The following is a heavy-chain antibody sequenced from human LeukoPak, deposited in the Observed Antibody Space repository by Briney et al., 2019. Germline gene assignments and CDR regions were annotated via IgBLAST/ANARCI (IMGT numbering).Heavy chain of an antibody. CDR3: ASTEGYMIVSDYGMDV. CDR2: ISGSGGST. CDR1: GFTFSSYA. V-gene: IGHV3-23*01. Sequence: GGSLRLSCAASGFTFSSYAMSWVRQAPGKGLEWVSAISGSGGSTYYADSVKGRFTISRDNSKNTLYLQMNGLRAEDTAVYYCASTEGYMIVSDYGMDVWGQGTTVTVSS. J-gene: IGHJ6*02. D-gene: IGHD3-22*01.